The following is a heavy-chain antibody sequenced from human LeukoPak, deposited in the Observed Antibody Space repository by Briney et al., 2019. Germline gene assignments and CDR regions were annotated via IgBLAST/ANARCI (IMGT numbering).Heavy chain of an antibody. CDR2: ISSRSSYI. CDR1: GFTFSSYS. Sequence: GGSLRLSCAASGFTFSSYSMNWVRQAPGKGLEWVSSISSRSSYIDYADSLKGRFTISRDNARNSLYLQMNTLRAEDTAVYSCARGADGVSSNSRGWFDPWGQGTLVTVSS. J-gene: IGHJ5*02. V-gene: IGHV3-21*01. CDR3: ARGADGVSSNSRGWFDP. D-gene: IGHD2-15*01.